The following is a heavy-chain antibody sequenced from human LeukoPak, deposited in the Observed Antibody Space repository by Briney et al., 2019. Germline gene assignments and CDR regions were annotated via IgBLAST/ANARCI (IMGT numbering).Heavy chain of an antibody. V-gene: IGHV1-69*04. CDR3: TREGVYAPDPSSYHRAAFDI. CDR1: GGSFCSYV. CDR2: IIPVFGVS. Sequence: ASVKVSCKASGGSFCSYVITWVRQAPGQGLEWMGRIIPVFGVSNVAQKFQGRVTITADKSTHTAHMELSRLESGDTAVYYCTREGVYAPDPSSYHRAAFDIWGQGTVVIVSS. D-gene: IGHD3-16*02. J-gene: IGHJ3*02.